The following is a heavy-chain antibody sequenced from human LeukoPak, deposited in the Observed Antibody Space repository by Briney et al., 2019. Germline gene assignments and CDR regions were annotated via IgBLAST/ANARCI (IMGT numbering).Heavy chain of an antibody. V-gene: IGHV3-33*01. J-gene: IGHJ4*02. CDR2: IWYDGSNK. CDR3: AREDHGSFDY. Sequence: GGSLRLSCAASGFTFNNYAMHWVRQAPGKGLEWVAVIWYDGSNKYYADSVKGRFTISRDNSKNTLYLQMNSLRAEDTAVYYCAREDHGSFDYWGQGTLVTVSS. CDR1: GFTFNNYA. D-gene: IGHD1-14*01.